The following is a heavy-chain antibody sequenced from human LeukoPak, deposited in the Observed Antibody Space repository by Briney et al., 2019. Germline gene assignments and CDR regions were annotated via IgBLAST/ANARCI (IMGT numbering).Heavy chain of an antibody. V-gene: IGHV3-7*05. J-gene: IGHJ4*02. Sequence: GGSLRLSCAASGFTFSGSWMTWVRQAPGKGLEWVAHIKEDGSDKYYVDSVTGRFTISRDNTKNSLYLQMSSLRAEDTAVYYCATWNSDWEFAYWGQGTLVPVSS. CDR2: IKEDGSDK. CDR1: GFTFSGSW. CDR3: ATWNSDWEFAY. D-gene: IGHD1/OR15-1a*01.